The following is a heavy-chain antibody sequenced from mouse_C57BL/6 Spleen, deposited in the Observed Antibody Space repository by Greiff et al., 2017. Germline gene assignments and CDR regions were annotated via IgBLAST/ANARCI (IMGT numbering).Heavy chain of an antibody. CDR3: ARGVDY. CDR2: IDPANGNT. V-gene: IGHV14-3*01. J-gene: IGHJ2*01. CDR1: GFNIKNTY. Sequence: VQLQQSVAELVRPGASVKLSCTASGFNIKNTYMHWVKQRPEQGLEWIGRIDPANGNTKYAPKFQGKATITADTTSNTAYLQLSSLTSVDTSNLFWARGVDYWGQGTTRTVSS.